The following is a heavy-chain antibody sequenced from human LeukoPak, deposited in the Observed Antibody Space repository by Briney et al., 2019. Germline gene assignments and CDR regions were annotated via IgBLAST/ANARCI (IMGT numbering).Heavy chain of an antibody. D-gene: IGHD4-17*01. CDR2: TVGGGDGT. V-gene: IGHV3-23*01. Sequence: GGSLRLSCAASGFTFSSTSMSWVRQAPGKGLEWVAVTVGGGDGTYYADSVKGRFTISRDNSNNTLYLQMNSLRAEDTAVYYCAKEDNYGDYEGRADYWGQGTLVTVSS. J-gene: IGHJ4*02. CDR1: GFTFSSTS. CDR3: AKEDNYGDYEGRADY.